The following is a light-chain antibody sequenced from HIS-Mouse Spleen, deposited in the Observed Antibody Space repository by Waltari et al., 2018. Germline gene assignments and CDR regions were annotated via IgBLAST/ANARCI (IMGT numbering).Light chain of an antibody. Sequence: DIVMTQSPDSLAVSLGERATINCKSSQSVLYSSNNKNYLAWYQQKPGQPPKLLIYWASTRESGVPDRFSGSGSVTDFTLTISSLQAEDVAVYYCQQYYSTPLTFGGWTKLEIK. J-gene: IGKJ4*01. CDR1: QSVLYSSNNKNY. CDR3: QQYYSTPLT. V-gene: IGKV4-1*01. CDR2: WAS.